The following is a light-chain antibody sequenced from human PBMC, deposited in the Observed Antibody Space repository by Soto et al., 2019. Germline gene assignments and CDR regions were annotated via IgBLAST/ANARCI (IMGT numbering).Light chain of an antibody. CDR2: GAS. J-gene: IGKJ1*01. Sequence: EIVWTQSPGTRSLSPGERATLSCRASQSVDSSYLAWYHQRPGQTPRLLISGASSRATGIPDRFSGSGSGTDFTLTISRLEPEDFAVYYCQHFGSSRGTFGQGTKVEIK. CDR3: QHFGSSRGT. V-gene: IGKV3-20*01. CDR1: QSVDSSY.